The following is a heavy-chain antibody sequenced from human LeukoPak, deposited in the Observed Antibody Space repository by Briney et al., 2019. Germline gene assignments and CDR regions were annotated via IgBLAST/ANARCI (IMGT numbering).Heavy chain of an antibody. J-gene: IGHJ3*02. D-gene: IGHD3-10*01. CDR1: AYTFSSYW. CDR2: IYPGDSDT. Sequence: GESLKISCKGSAYTFSSYWIGWVRQMPGKGLEWMGIIYPGDSDTRYSPSFQGQVTISADKSINTAYLHWSSLKASDTAMYYCASRKGYGSGSFLDGLDIWGQGTMVTVSS. CDR3: ASRKGYGSGSFLDGLDI. V-gene: IGHV5-51*01.